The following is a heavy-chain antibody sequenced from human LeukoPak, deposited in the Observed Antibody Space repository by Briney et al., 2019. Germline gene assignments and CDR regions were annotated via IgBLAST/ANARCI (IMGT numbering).Heavy chain of an antibody. CDR2: INSDGSST. CDR1: GFTFSSYW. J-gene: IGHJ4*02. Sequence: GGSLRLSCAASGFTFSSYWMHWVRQAPGKGLVWVSRINSDGSSTSYADSVKVRFTISRDNAKNTLYLQMNSLRAEDTAVYYCARGTGSGWYNYWGQGTLVTVSS. D-gene: IGHD6-19*01. V-gene: IGHV3-74*01. CDR3: ARGTGSGWYNY.